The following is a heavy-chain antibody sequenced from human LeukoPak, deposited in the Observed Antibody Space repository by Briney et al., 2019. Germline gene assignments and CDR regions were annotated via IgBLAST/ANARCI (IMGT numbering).Heavy chain of an antibody. D-gene: IGHD3-3*01. CDR2: IYFGGSS. V-gene: IGHV4-59*08. CDR1: GASISHYR. Sequence: SETLSLTCTVSGASISHYRWSWVRQPPGKGLEWIGYIYFGGSSNYNPSLKSRVSLSLDTSKNQFSLKLSSVTAADTAVYYCARQEWALHAFDIWGQGTMVTVSS. CDR3: ARQEWALHAFDI. J-gene: IGHJ3*02.